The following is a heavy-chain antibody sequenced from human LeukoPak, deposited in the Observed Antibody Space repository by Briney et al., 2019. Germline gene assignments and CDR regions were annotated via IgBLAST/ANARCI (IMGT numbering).Heavy chain of an antibody. V-gene: IGHV4-59*01. CDR2: IYYSGST. J-gene: IGHJ4*02. CDR1: GGSISSYY. CDR3: AILSLYCSSTSCYLGHFDC. Sequence: SETLSLTCTVSGGSISSYYWSWIRQPPGKGLEWIGYIYYSGSTNYNPSLKSRVTISVDTSKNQFSLKLSSVTAADTAVYYCAILSLYCSSTSCYLGHFDCWGQGTLVTVSS. D-gene: IGHD2-2*01.